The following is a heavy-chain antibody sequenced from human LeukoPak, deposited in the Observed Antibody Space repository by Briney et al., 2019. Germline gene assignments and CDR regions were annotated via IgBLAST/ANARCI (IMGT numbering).Heavy chain of an antibody. CDR1: GFTFTRYE. CDR3: ARDLARYEDRWFDP. V-gene: IGHV3-48*03. CDR2: TSSSGSTI. D-gene: IGHD5-12*01. J-gene: IGHJ5*02. Sequence: GGSLRLSCAASGFTFTRYEMKWVRQAPGKWREWVSYTSSSGSTIKHSDSGTGRLSISRDKAKNSTYRQRNSLMTKGTAVYFCARDLARYEDRWFDPWGQGTLVTVSS.